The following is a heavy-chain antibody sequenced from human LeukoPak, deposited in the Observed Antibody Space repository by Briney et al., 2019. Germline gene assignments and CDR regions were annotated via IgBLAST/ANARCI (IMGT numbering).Heavy chain of an antibody. CDR3: ARQMGSSSRSRTEH. D-gene: IGHD6-6*01. Sequence: PSETLSLTCAVYGGSFSGYYGSWIRQPPGKGLEWIGEINHSGSTNYNPSLKSRVTISVDTSKNQFSLKLSSVTAADTAVYYCARQMGSSSRSRTEHWGQGTLVTVSS. CDR2: INHSGST. V-gene: IGHV4-34*01. J-gene: IGHJ1*01. CDR1: GGSFSGYY.